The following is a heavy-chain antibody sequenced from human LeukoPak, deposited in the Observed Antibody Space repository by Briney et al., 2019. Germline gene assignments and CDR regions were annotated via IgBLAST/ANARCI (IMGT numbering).Heavy chain of an antibody. CDR2: IHYTGNT. Sequence: SETLSLTCTVSDASVRGYYWSWIRQPPGKGLEWIGYIHYTGNTDYNPSLTSRVTMSVDTSKNQFSLMLTSVTAADTAVYYCARGYGSGSYNNFNQWGQGHLVAVSS. J-gene: IGHJ4*02. CDR3: ARGYGSGSYNNFNQ. D-gene: IGHD3-10*01. V-gene: IGHV4-59*02. CDR1: DASVRGYY.